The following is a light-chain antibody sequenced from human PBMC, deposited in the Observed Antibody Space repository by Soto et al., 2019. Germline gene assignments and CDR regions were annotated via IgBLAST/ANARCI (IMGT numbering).Light chain of an antibody. CDR1: SSDIGAYDY. V-gene: IGLV2-14*01. CDR3: SSYQNTLTPVL. Sequence: QSALTQPASVSGSPGQSITVTCTGTSSDIGAYDYVSWYQHHPGKAPQLLIFEVNNRPSGVSYRFSGSKSGNTASLTISGLRAEDEADYYCSSYQNTLTPVLFGGGTKLTVL. CDR2: EVN. J-gene: IGLJ2*01.